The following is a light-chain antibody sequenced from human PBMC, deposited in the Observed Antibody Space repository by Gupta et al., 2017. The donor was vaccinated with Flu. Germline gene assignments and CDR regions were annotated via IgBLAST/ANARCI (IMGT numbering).Light chain of an antibody. CDR3: QQSHTVPYT. CDR1: QIIGHY. Sequence: DIQMTKSPSTLSAAVGDRVTITCRASQIIGHYLNWYQHRPGEVPKLLIYGALALQTGVPSRFSGIISATEFTLVISKLQPEDFAIYYCQQSHTVPYTFGQGTRLEI. J-gene: IGKJ2*01. CDR2: GAL. V-gene: IGKV1-39*01.